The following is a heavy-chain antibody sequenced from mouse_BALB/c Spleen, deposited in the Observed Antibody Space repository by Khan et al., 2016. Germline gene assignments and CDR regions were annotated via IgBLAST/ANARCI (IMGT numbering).Heavy chain of an antibody. V-gene: IGHV3-2*02. CDR1: GYSITSDYA. CDR2: IYYSGST. J-gene: IGHJ1*01. CDR3: ARHYGSNYGFFDV. D-gene: IGHD1-1*01. Sequence: EVQLQESGPGLVKPSQSLSLTCTVTGYSITSDYAWNWIRQFPGNKLEWMGYIYYSGSTSYNPSLKSRISITRDTSKNQFFLRLNSVTTEDTATDYCARHYGSNYGFFDVWDAATTVTVSS.